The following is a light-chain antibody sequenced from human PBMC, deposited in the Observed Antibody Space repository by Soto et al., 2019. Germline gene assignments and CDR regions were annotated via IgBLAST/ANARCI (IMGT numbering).Light chain of an antibody. CDR2: EGS. CDR3: CSYAGSSTVV. J-gene: IGLJ2*01. CDR1: SSDVGSYKF. V-gene: IGLV2-23*01. Sequence: QSVLTQPASVSGSPGQSITISCTGTSSDVGSYKFVSWYQQHPGKAPKLMIYEGSKRPSGVSYRFSGSKSGNTASLTISGLQAEDEADYYCCSYAGSSTVVFGGGTQLTVL.